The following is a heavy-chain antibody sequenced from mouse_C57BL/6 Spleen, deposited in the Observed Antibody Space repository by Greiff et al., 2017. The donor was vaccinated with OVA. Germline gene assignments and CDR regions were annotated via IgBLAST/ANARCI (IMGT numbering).Heavy chain of an antibody. V-gene: IGHV1-69*01. CDR3: ARERVYYGSRTFAY. Sequence: QVQLQQPGAELVMPGASVKLSCKASGYTFTSYWMHWVKQRPGQGLEWIGEIDPSDSYTNYNQKFKGKATLTVDKSSSTAYMQLSSLTSEDSAVYYCARERVYYGSRTFAYWGQGTLVTVSA. J-gene: IGHJ3*01. D-gene: IGHD1-1*01. CDR2: IDPSDSYT. CDR1: GYTFTSYW.